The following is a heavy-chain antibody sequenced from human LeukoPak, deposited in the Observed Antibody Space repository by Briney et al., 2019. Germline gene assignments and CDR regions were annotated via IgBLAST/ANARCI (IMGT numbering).Heavy chain of an antibody. V-gene: IGHV1-69*13. CDR2: TIPISGTA. CDR3: ARGGGKSWHDNWFDP. J-gene: IGHJ5*02. D-gene: IGHD3-16*01. Sequence: SVELSGKASGRTFTTYAISCVRQAPAHGLEWLGGTIPISGTANYAQKFEGRGTTTADESTSTAYMELSSLRSEDTAVYYCARGGGKSWHDNWFDPWGQGTLVTVSS. CDR1: GRTFTTYA.